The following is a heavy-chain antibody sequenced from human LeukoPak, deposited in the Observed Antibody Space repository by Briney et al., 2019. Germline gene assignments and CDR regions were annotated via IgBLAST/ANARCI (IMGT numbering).Heavy chain of an antibody. V-gene: IGHV3-23*05. J-gene: IGHJ6*02. D-gene: IGHD3-3*01. Sequence: GGSLRLSCVASGFTFSDYAMNWVRQAPGKGLEWVSTFKTNYNQVYYAESVRGRFTISTDNSKNTAYLQMNSLRVEDTALYYCARGTIFGVDGMDVSGVWGQGTTVTVSS. CDR3: ARGTIFGVDGMDVSGV. CDR1: GFTFSDYA. CDR2: FKTNYNQV.